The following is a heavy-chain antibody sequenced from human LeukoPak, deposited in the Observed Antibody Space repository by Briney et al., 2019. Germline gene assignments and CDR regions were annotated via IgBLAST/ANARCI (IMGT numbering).Heavy chain of an antibody. D-gene: IGHD3-16*01. CDR3: ATDVRGGYFDS. Sequence: GGSLRLSCAASGFVLSSQWMSWVRQAPEKGLEWVANIKYDGSKKYYMDSVKGRFTISRDNAKNSLYLQMNSLRAEDTAVYYCATDVRGGYFDSWGQGTLVTVSS. CDR1: GFVLSSQW. CDR2: IKYDGSKK. J-gene: IGHJ4*02. V-gene: IGHV3-7*03.